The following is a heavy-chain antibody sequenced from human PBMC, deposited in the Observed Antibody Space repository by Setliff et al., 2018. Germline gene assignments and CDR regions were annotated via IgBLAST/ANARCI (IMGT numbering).Heavy chain of an antibody. CDR1: GYSISSGYY. J-gene: IGHJ4*02. CDR2: IYYSGST. Sequence: PSETLSLTCAVSGYSISSGYYWGWIRQPPGKGLEWIGSIYYSGSTNYNPSLKSRVTISVDTSKNQFSLKLSSVTAADTAVYYCARGRVGLAARAGYWGQGTLVTVSS. CDR3: ARGRVGLAARAGY. D-gene: IGHD1-26*01. V-gene: IGHV4-38-2*01.